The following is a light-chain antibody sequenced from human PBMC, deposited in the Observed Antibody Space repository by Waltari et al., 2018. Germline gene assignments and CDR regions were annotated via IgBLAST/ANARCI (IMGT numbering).Light chain of an antibody. J-gene: IGLJ3*02. CDR1: SSNVGAGFD. Sequence: SVLTQPPSVSGAPGQRVTISCTGSSSNVGAGFDLHWYQQLPGTAPNLLIYDNFNRPSGVPDRFSGSKSGTSASLAIAGLQAEDEAYYYCQSYDVSLSAWVFGGGTKVTVL. V-gene: IGLV1-40*01. CDR3: QSYDVSLSAWV. CDR2: DNF.